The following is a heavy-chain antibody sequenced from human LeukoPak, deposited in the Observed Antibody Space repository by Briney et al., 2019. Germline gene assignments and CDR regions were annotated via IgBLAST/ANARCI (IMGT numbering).Heavy chain of an antibody. CDR1: GFTVSNNY. CDR2: IYSGDIT. V-gene: IGHV3-53*01. CDR3: ARGSGYSYGFPDY. J-gene: IGHJ4*02. D-gene: IGHD5-18*01. Sequence: PGGSLRLSCAASGFTVSNNYMSWVRQAPGKGLEWVSVIYSGDITYYADSVKGRFTISRDNSKNKLYLQMNSLRAEDTAVYYCARGSGYSYGFPDYWGQGTLVTVSS.